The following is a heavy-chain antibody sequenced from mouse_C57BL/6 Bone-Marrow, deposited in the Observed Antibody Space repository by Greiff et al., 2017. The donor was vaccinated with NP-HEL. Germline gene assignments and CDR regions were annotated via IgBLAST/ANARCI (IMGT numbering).Heavy chain of an antibody. J-gene: IGHJ3*01. CDR2: IDPSDSYT. V-gene: IGHV1-69*01. CDR1: GYTFTSYW. CDR3: AREGNWVFAY. Sequence: QVQLQQPGAELVMPGASVKLSCKASGYTFTSYWMHWVKQRPGQGLEWIGEIDPSDSYTNYNQKFKGKSTLTVDKSSSTAYMQLSSLKSEDSAVYYCAREGNWVFAYWGQGTRVTVSA. D-gene: IGHD4-1*01.